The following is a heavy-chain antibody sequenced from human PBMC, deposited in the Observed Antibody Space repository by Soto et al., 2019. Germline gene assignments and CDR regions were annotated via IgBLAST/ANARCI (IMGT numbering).Heavy chain of an antibody. CDR1: GYNFTNYW. CDR3: ARLERYTGYELNFDY. Sequence: GESLKISCKGSGYNFTNYWIGWVRQMPGKGLEWMGIIHPGDSDTRYSPSFQGHVTISADRSISTAYLQWSSLKASDTAMYYCARLERYTGYELNFDYWGQGTQVTVSS. CDR2: IHPGDSDT. D-gene: IGHD5-12*01. V-gene: IGHV5-51*01. J-gene: IGHJ4*02.